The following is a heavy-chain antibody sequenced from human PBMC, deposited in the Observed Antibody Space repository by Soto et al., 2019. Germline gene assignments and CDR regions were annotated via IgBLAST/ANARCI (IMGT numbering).Heavy chain of an antibody. D-gene: IGHD5-12*01. CDR2: ITSVFGTA. CDR1: GGSFSTYS. Sequence: QVQLAQSGAEVKKAGSSVKVSCKASGGSFSTYSINWVRQAPGQGLEWVGGITSVFGTASYAQNFQGRVTITAEESTSTAYLELGRLRIEDTAVYYCATRRDGYTKFEYWGQGTLVTVSS. CDR3: ATRRDGYTKFEY. J-gene: IGHJ4*02. V-gene: IGHV1-69*01.